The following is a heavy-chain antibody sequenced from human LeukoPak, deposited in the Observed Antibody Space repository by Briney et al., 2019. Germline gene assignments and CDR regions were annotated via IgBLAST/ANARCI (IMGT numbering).Heavy chain of an antibody. CDR1: RGSISTYY. V-gene: IGHV4-59*01. J-gene: IGHJ4*02. CDR3: ARSRSSSPYYFDT. D-gene: IGHD6-19*01. Sequence: SETLSLTCSVSRGSISTYYWSWIRQPPGKGLEWIGFVFYSGTTNSNPSVKSRVSMSVDMSKNRLSLELTSVTAADSAVYYCARSRSSSPYYFDTWGQGTLVTVSS. CDR2: VFYSGTT.